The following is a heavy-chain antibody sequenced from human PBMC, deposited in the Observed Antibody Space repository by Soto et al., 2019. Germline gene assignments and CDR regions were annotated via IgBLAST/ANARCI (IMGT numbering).Heavy chain of an antibody. CDR1: GFTFNKHA. V-gene: IGHV3-23*01. J-gene: IGHJ3*02. Sequence: EVQLLESGGELVQPGGSLRLSCEASGFTFNKHAMNWVRQAPGKGLEWVSSISGLGNRVYYADSVKGRFTISRDNSENTVYLQMSSLRAEDTAIFDCAKAELGMDALDIWGPGTMVTVSS. CDR2: ISGLGNRV. CDR3: AKAELGMDALDI. D-gene: IGHD3-10*01.